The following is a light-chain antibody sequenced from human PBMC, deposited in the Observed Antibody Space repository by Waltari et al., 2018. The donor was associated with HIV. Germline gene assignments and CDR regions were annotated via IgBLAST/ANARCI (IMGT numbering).Light chain of an antibody. CDR1: RSVFSTSNKKSY. Sequence: DVVMTQPPDALKGSLGERVTLNCKSSRSVFSTSNKKSYLAWYQQRPGQTPNLLVYWATTRVSGVPARFSGSGSGTDFTLTINNLQAEDAAIYYCQQYYITPPTFGQGTKVEI. CDR2: WAT. CDR3: QQYYITPPT. J-gene: IGKJ1*01. V-gene: IGKV4-1*01.